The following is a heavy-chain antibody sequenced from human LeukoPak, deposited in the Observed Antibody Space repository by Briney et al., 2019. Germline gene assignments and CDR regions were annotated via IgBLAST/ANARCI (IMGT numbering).Heavy chain of an antibody. Sequence: GGSLRLSCAASGFTFSSYWMSWVRQAPGKGLEWVANIKQDGSEKYYVDSVKGRFTISRDNAKNSLYLQMNSLRAEDTAVYYCARIGYYDRSGYYYRVSPYYYYGMDVWGQGTTVTVSS. CDR2: IKQDGSEK. V-gene: IGHV3-7*03. J-gene: IGHJ6*02. CDR1: GFTFSSYW. CDR3: ARIGYYDRSGYYYRVSPYYYYGMDV. D-gene: IGHD3-22*01.